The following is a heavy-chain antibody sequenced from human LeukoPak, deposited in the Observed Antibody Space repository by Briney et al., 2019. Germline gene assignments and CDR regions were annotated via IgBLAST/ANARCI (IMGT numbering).Heavy chain of an antibody. Sequence: GASVKVSCKASGYTFTTYYIHWVRQAPGQGLEWMGWINPNNGGTKYAQRFRGRVTMTSDTSISTAYMELSRLRSDDTAIYYCARDRGSSWFADYWGQGSLVTVSS. CDR2: INPNNGGT. J-gene: IGHJ4*02. D-gene: IGHD6-13*01. CDR3: ARDRGSSWFADY. CDR1: GYTFTTYY. V-gene: IGHV1-2*02.